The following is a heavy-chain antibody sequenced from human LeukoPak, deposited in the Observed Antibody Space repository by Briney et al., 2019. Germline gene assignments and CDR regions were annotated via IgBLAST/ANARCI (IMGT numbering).Heavy chain of an antibody. J-gene: IGHJ6*03. Sequence: SETLSLTCAVYGGSFSGYYWSWIRQPPGKGLEWIGEINHSGSTNYNPSLKSRVTISVDTSKNQFSLKLSSVTAADTAVYYCARQPITSKRYTSRSSYMDVWGKGTTVTISS. D-gene: IGHD3-9*01. CDR1: GGSFSGYY. CDR2: INHSGST. CDR3: ARQPITSKRYTSRSSYMDV. V-gene: IGHV4-34*01.